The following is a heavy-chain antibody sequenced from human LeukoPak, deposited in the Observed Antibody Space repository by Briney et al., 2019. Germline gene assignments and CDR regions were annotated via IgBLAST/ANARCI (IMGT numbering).Heavy chain of an antibody. CDR1: GFTFSNYG. CDR2: ISYDGSDK. V-gene: IGHV3-30*03. D-gene: IGHD2-15*01. Sequence: GGSLRLSCEASGFTFSNYGMHWVRQAPGGGLEWVAVISYDGSDKKYGDSAKGRFTISRDNSKNTLYLQMNSLRAEDTAVYYCTRGGRSFGGMDVWGQGTTVTVSS. CDR3: TRGGRSFGGMDV. J-gene: IGHJ6*02.